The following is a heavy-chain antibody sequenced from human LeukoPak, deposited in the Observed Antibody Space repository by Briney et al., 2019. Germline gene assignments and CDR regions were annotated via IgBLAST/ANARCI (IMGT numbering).Heavy chain of an antibody. CDR3: ARDLTAMVTGAFDI. CDR1: GGTFSSYA. Sequence: SVKVSCKASGGTFSSYAFSWVRQAPGQGLEWMGGIIPIFGTANCAQKFQGRVTITTDESTSTAYMELSSLRSEDTAVYYCARDLTAMVTGAFDIWGQGTMVTVSS. J-gene: IGHJ3*02. D-gene: IGHD5-18*01. CDR2: IIPIFGTA. V-gene: IGHV1-69*05.